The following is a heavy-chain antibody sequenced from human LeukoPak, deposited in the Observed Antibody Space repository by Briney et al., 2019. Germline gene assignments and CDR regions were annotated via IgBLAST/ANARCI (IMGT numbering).Heavy chain of an antibody. V-gene: IGHV4-31*03. Sequence: PSQTLSLTCTVSGGSISSGGYYWSWIRQHPGKGLEWIGYIYYSGSTYYNPSLKSRVTISVDTSKNQFSLKLSSVTAADMAVYYCARAKANYGSGSNPSYYFDYWGQGTLVTVSS. CDR3: ARAKANYGSGSNPSYYFDY. D-gene: IGHD3-10*01. CDR1: GGSISSGGYY. CDR2: IYYSGST. J-gene: IGHJ4*02.